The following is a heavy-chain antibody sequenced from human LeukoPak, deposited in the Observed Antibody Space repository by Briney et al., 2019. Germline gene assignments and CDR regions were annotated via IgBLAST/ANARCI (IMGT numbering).Heavy chain of an antibody. J-gene: IGHJ4*02. CDR2: IWYDGSNK. CDR3: ARANTAMVDY. Sequence: PGGSLRLSCAASEFTFSRSWMTWVRQAPGKGLEWVAVIWYDGSNKYYADSVKGRFTISRDNSKNTLYLQMNSLRAEDTAVYYCARANTAMVDYWGQGTLVTVSS. V-gene: IGHV3-33*07. CDR1: EFTFSRSW. D-gene: IGHD5-18*01.